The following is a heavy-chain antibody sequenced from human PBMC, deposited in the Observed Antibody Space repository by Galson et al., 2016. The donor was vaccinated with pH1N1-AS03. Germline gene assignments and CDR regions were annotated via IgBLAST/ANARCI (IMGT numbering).Heavy chain of an antibody. D-gene: IGHD5-24*01. J-gene: IGHJ4*02. CDR2: IYTGGDT. Sequence: SLRLSCAVSGLSVAKNYMSWVRQAPGKGLGWVSSIYTGGDTFYTDSVGGRFTISRDDSKNTLYLQINSLRAADTAMYYCARVDSSTYSDGWVPFDYWGQGTLVTVSS. CDR3: ARVDSSTYSDGWVPFDY. CDR1: GLSVAKNY. V-gene: IGHV3-53*01.